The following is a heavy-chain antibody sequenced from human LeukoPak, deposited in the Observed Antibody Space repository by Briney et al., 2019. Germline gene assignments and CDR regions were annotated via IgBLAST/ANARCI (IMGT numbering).Heavy chain of an antibody. CDR3: AIGPASVPTAAALDY. CDR1: GYTFTSYG. D-gene: IGHD6-13*01. Sequence: ASVKVSCKASGYTFTSYGISWVGQAPGEGVERMGWISAYNGNTNYEQKLQGRVNITTDTSTITAYMELRSLRSDDTAVYYCAIGPASVPTAAALDYWGQGTLVTVSS. CDR2: ISAYNGNT. J-gene: IGHJ4*02. V-gene: IGHV1-18*04.